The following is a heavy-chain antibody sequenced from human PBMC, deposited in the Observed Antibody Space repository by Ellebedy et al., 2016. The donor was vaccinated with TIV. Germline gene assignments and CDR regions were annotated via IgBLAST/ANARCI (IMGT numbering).Heavy chain of an antibody. CDR1: GFTFSSYW. CDR2: LNRDVSST. CDR3: ARDDGAYSYGSDAFDI. J-gene: IGHJ3*02. V-gene: IGHV3-74*01. D-gene: IGHD5-18*01. Sequence: HTGGSLRLSCAASGFTFSSYWMHCVRQAPGKGLVWVSRLNRDVSSTTYADSVKGRFTISTDNAKNTLYRQMNSLRVEDTAVYYCARDDGAYSYGSDAFDIWGQGTMVTVSS.